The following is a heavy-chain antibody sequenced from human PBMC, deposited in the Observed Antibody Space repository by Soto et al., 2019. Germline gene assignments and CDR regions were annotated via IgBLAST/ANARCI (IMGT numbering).Heavy chain of an antibody. CDR2: ISWNSGSI. CDR1: GFTFDDYA. D-gene: IGHD4-17*01. V-gene: IGHV3-9*01. CDR3: AKTSRGSPIYGDYPRDYYYYYYMDV. Sequence: EVQLVESGGGLVQPGRSLRLSCEASGFTFDDYAMHWVRQAPGKGLEWVSGISWNSGSIGYADSVKGRFTISRDNAKNSLYLQMNSLRAEDTALYYCAKTSRGSPIYGDYPRDYYYYYYMDVWGKGTTVTVSS. J-gene: IGHJ6*03.